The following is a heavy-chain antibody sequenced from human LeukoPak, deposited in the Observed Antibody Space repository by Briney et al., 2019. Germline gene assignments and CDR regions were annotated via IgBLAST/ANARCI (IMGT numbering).Heavy chain of an antibody. CDR1: GFTFSSYS. V-gene: IGHV3-21*01. D-gene: IGHD1-20*01. CDR3: AARLNNWIVLFDY. CDR2: ISSSSSYL. Sequence: TGGSLRLSCAASGFTFSSYSMNWVRQAPGKGLEWVSSISSSSSYLYYADSVKGRFTISRDNAKNSLYLQMNSLRAEDTPVYYCAARLNNWIVLFDYWGEGTLVTVSS. J-gene: IGHJ4*02.